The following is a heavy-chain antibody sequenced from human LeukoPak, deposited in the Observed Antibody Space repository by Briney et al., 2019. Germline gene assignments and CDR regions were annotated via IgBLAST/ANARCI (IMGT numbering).Heavy chain of an antibody. D-gene: IGHD2-15*01. Sequence: GGSLRLSCAPSGFTFSDHWMTWVRQAPGKGLVWVSRISSDASITSYADPVKGRFTISRDNAKNTLYLQMNSLRAEDTALYYCATSARTYLGSSLDYWGQGTLVTVSS. J-gene: IGHJ4*02. CDR1: GFTFSDHW. V-gene: IGHV3-74*01. CDR3: ATSARTYLGSSLDY. CDR2: ISSDASIT.